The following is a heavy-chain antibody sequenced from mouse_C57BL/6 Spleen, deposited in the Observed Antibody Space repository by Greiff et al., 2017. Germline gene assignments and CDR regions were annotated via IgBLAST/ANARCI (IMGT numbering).Heavy chain of an antibody. CDR1: GYTFTSYW. D-gene: IGHD1-1*01. V-gene: IGHV1-74*01. CDR3: VYGEGDWYFDV. CDR2: IHPSDSDT. Sequence: QVQLKQPGAELVKPGASVKVSCKASGYTFTSYWMHWVKQRPGQGLEWIGRIHPSDSDTNYNQKFKGKATLTVDKSSSTAYMQLSSLTSEDSAVYYCVYGEGDWYFDVWGTGTTVTVSS. J-gene: IGHJ1*03.